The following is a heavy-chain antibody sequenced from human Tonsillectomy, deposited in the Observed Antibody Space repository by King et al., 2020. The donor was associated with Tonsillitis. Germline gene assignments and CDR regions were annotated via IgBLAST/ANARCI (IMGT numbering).Heavy chain of an antibody. V-gene: IGHV4-61*02. CDR2: IYTSGST. Sequence: VQLQESGPGLVKPSQTLSLTCTVPGGSISSGSYYWSWIRQPAGKGLEWIGRIYTSGSTKYNPSLKSRVTISVDTSKNQFSLKLSSVTAADTAGYYCARGVGWGSGSYLPINWGQGTLVTVSS. CDR1: GGSISSGSYY. J-gene: IGHJ4*02. D-gene: IGHD3-10*01. CDR3: ARGVGWGSGSYLPIN.